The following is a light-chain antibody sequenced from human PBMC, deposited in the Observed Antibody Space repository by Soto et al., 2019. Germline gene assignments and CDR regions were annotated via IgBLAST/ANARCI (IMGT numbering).Light chain of an antibody. Sequence: DIQMTQSPSTLSASVGYRVTITCRASQSISNWLAWYQQKPGRAPKLLIYDVSSLESGVPSRFSGSASGTEFTLTISSLQPDDFATYYCQQYNNYLTFGPGTKVDIK. V-gene: IGKV1-5*01. J-gene: IGKJ3*01. CDR1: QSISNW. CDR3: QQYNNYLT. CDR2: DVS.